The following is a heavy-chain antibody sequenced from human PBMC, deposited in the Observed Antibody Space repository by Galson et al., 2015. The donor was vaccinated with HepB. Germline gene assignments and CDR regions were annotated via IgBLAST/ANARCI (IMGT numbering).Heavy chain of an antibody. V-gene: IGHV5-10-1*01. CDR3: ARHITDYYGSGSYSTHYGMDV. D-gene: IGHD3-10*01. CDR2: IDPSDSYT. Sequence: QSGAEVKKPGESLRISCKGSGYSFTSYWISWVRQMPGKGLEWMRRIDPSDSYTNYSPSFQGHVTISADKSISTAYLQWSSLKASDTAMYYCARHITDYYGSGSYSTHYGMDVWGQGTTVTVSS. CDR1: GYSFTSYW. J-gene: IGHJ6*02.